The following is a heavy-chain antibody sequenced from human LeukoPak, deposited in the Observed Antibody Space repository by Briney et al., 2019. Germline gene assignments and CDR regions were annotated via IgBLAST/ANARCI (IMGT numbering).Heavy chain of an antibody. CDR3: ARSSGFASDY. CDR2: IIPIFGTA. D-gene: IGHD3-22*01. Sequence: SVKVSCKASGGTFSSYAISWVRQAPGQGLEWMGGIIPIFGTANYAQKFQGRVTITRNTSKSTAYMELSRLRSEDTAVYYCARSSGFASDYWGQGTLVTVSS. V-gene: IGHV1-69*05. CDR1: GGTFSSYA. J-gene: IGHJ4*02.